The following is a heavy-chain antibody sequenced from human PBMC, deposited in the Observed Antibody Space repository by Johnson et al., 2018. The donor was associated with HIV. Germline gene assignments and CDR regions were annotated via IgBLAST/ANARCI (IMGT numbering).Heavy chain of an antibody. CDR1: GFTFSSYG. CDR3: TTGLYWNDAFDI. V-gene: IGHV3-15*01. Sequence: EVHLVESGGGVVQPGGSLRLSCAASGFTFSSYGMHWVRQAPGKGLEWVGRIKSKTDGGTTDYAAPVKGRFTISRDASKNTLYLQMNSLKTEDTAVYYCTTGLYWNDAFDIWGQGTMVTVSS. D-gene: IGHD1-1*01. CDR2: IKSKTDGGTT. J-gene: IGHJ3*02.